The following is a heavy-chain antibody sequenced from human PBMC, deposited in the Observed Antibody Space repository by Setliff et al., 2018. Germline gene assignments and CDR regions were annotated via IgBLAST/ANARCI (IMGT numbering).Heavy chain of an antibody. J-gene: IGHJ4*02. V-gene: IGHV3-33*01. Sequence: GGSLRLSCAASGFTFSNYAMHWVRQAPGKGLEWVAFIWYDGSNKYYVDSVKGRFTISRDNSKNTVFLQMSSLRTEDTAIYFCASATGYWGQGSLVTVSS. CDR1: GFTFSNYA. CDR3: ASATGY. CDR2: IWYDGSNK.